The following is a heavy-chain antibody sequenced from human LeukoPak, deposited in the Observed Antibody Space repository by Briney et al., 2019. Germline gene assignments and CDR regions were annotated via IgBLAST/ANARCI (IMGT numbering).Heavy chain of an antibody. V-gene: IGHV3-23*01. Sequence: TGGSLRLSCAASGFPFSSYSMTWVRQAPGKGLEWVSSISNSGGSTYYADSVKGRFTISRDNSKNTLYLQMNSLRAEDTAVYYCAKEGFDSWGQGTLVTVSS. J-gene: IGHJ4*02. CDR3: AKEGFDS. CDR2: ISNSGGST. CDR1: GFPFSSYS.